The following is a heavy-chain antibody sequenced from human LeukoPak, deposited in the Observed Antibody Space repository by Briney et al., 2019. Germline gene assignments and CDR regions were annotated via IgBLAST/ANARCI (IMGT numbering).Heavy chain of an antibody. CDR1: RFEFSYYG. CDR3: AALDHGHDY. Sequence: GGSLRLSCVASRFEFSYYGMHWVRQAAGKGLEWVAVIDYDGSQEYYADSVKGRFTISRDNAKNTLYLQMNSLRAEDTAVYYCAALDHGHDYWGQGTLVTVSS. CDR2: IDYDGSQE. J-gene: IGHJ4*02. V-gene: IGHV3-33*03.